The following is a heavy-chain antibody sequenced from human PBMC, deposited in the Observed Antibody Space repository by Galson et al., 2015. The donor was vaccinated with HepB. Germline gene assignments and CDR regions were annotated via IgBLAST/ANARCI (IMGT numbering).Heavy chain of an antibody. J-gene: IGHJ4*02. Sequence: SLRLSCAASGFTFDDYGMSWVRQAPGRGLEWVSGINWNGGSTGYADSVKGRFTISRDNAKNSLYLQMNSLRAEDTALYYCARGATYGSGSYYGYTHYSNYYFDYWGQGTLVTVSS. CDR3: ARGATYGSGSYYGYTHYSNYYFDY. D-gene: IGHD3-10*01. CDR2: INWNGGST. V-gene: IGHV3-20*04. CDR1: GFTFDDYG.